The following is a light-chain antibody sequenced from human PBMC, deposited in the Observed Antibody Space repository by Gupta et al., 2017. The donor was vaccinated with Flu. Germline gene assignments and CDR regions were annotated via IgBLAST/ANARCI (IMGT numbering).Light chain of an antibody. CDR3: QQYYKWPPFT. Sequence: EILVTQSPATLSLSPGERVTLFCRASASISNKIAWYQQKPGQAPRLLIFGASTRATGIPARFSGSGSGTDFTLTISTLESEDFAVYYCQQYYKWPPFTFGPGTRVDIK. J-gene: IGKJ3*01. V-gene: IGKV3-15*01. CDR1: ASISNK. CDR2: GAS.